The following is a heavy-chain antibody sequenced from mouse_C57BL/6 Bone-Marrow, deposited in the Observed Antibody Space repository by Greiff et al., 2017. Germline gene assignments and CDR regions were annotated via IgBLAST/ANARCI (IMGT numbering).Heavy chain of an antibody. V-gene: IGHV1-42*01. Sequence: VQLKQSGPELVKPGASVKISCKASGYSFTGYYMNWVKQSPEKSLDWIGEINPSTGGTTYNQKFKAKATLTVDKSSSTAYMQLKSLTSEYSAVYYCARSGTAQATSWFAYWGQGTLVTVSA. CDR1: GYSFTGYY. CDR2: INPSTGGT. CDR3: ARSGTAQATSWFAY. D-gene: IGHD3-2*02. J-gene: IGHJ3*01.